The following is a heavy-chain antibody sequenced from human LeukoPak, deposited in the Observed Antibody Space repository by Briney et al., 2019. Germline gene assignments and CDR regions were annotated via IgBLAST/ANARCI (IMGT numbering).Heavy chain of an antibody. Sequence: SETLSLTCTVSGGSINNYYWSWIRQPAGKGLGWIGRIYTRGSTNYNPSLKSRVTMSVDTSKNQFSLKLSSVTAADTAAYYCARGRYCSADICSGGDAFDIWGQGTMVSVSS. D-gene: IGHD2-15*01. CDR2: IYTRGST. CDR3: ARGRYCSADICSGGDAFDI. CDR1: GGSINNYY. J-gene: IGHJ3*02. V-gene: IGHV4-4*07.